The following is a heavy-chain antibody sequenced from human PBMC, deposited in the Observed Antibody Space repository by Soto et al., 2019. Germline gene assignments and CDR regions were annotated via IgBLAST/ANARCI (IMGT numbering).Heavy chain of an antibody. CDR3: ARGGGSTKVDY. J-gene: IGHJ4*02. V-gene: IGHV4-31*03. D-gene: IGHD2-2*01. Sequence: QVQLQESGPGLVKPSQTLSLTCTASGGSITSSGYYWSWIRQHPGEGVEWIGFTSNSGSTSYNPSLTRRVTIAVDTSSNQLSLNLKSVTAADTAVYYCARGGGSTKVDYWGQGTLVTVSP. CDR1: GGSITSSGYY. CDR2: TSNSGST.